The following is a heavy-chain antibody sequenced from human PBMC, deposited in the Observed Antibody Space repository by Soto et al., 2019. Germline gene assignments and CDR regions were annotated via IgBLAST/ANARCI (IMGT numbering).Heavy chain of an antibody. V-gene: IGHV3-13*01. J-gene: IGHJ6*02. CDR3: AREGRLYYGSGTRPDHYYYYGMDV. CDR2: IGTAGDT. D-gene: IGHD3-10*01. CDR1: GFTFSSYD. Sequence: PGGSLRLSCAASGFTFSSYDMHWVRQATGKGLEWVSAIGTAGDTYYPGSVKGRFTISRENAKNSLYLQMNSLRAGDTAVYYCAREGRLYYGSGTRPDHYYYYGMDVWGQGTTVTVSS.